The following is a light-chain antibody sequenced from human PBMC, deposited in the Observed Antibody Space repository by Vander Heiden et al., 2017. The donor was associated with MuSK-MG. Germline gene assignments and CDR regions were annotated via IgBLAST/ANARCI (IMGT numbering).Light chain of an antibody. Sequence: QAVVTQEPSLTVSPGGTVTLTCAPTTGAGTSSHYPYWFQQKPGQAPRTPIYDTSKTHARTPVRFSGSRLGGTAALTLSKAQAEDEDYYYCSLSYSDVHVFGTGTKVTVL. CDR3: SLSYSDVHV. CDR1: TGAGTSSHY. V-gene: IGLV7-46*01. CDR2: DTS. J-gene: IGLJ1*01.